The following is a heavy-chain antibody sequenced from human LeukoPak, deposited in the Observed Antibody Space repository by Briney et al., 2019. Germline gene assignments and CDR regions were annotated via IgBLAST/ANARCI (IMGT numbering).Heavy chain of an antibody. D-gene: IGHD6-19*01. Sequence: ASVKVSCKASGYTFTGYYMHWVRQAPGQGLEWMGWINPNSGGTNYAQKFQGRVTMTRDTSISTAYMELSRLRSDDTAVYYCARSDAVAGNVRDYYYYYYMDVWGKGTTVTVSS. CDR1: GYTFTGYY. J-gene: IGHJ6*03. V-gene: IGHV1-2*02. CDR3: ARSDAVAGNVRDYYYYYYMDV. CDR2: INPNSGGT.